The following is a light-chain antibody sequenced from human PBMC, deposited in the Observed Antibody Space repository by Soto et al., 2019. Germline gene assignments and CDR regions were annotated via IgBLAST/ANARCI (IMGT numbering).Light chain of an antibody. V-gene: IGLV1-51*02. CDR2: ENN. CDR1: SSNIGNNY. CDR3: GTWDSSLSAGRV. Sequence: QSVLTQPPSVSAAPGQKVTISCVGSSSNIGNNYVSWYQQLPGTAPKLLIYENNKRPSGIPDRFSGSKSGTSATLGITGLQTGDEADYDCGTWDSSLSAGRVFGGGTKLTVL. J-gene: IGLJ3*02.